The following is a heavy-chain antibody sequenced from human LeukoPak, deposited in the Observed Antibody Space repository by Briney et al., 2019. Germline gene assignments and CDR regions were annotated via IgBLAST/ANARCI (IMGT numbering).Heavy chain of an antibody. CDR3: ARDKNYYGSGSPSLDAFDI. D-gene: IGHD3-10*01. CDR1: GFTVSTNY. J-gene: IGHJ3*02. CDR2: IWYDGSNL. V-gene: IGHV3-33*08. Sequence: GGSLRLSCAASGFTVSTNYMNWVRQAPGKGLEWVALIWYDGSNLYYADSVKGRFTISKDSSKNTLYLHMNSLRAEDTAVYYCARDKNYYGSGSPSLDAFDIWGQGTMVTVSS.